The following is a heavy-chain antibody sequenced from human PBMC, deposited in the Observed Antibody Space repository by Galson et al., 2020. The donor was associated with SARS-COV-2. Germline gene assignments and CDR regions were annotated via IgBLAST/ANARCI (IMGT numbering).Heavy chain of an antibody. CDR2: ISWDGDST. V-gene: IGHV3-43D*04. Sequence: GGSLRLSCAASGFTFDDYAMHWVRQVPGTGLEWVSLISWDGDSTYYADSVKGRFTTSRDNSKNSLYLQMSSLRAEDTALYYCAKDIRLYGSGSYYNALDYWGQGTLVTVSS. J-gene: IGHJ4*02. D-gene: IGHD3-10*01. CDR1: GFTFDDYA. CDR3: AKDIRLYGSGSYYNALDY.